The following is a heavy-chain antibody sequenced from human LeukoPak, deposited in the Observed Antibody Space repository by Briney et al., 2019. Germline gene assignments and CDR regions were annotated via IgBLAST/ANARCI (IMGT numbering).Heavy chain of an antibody. CDR2: IRYDGGNK. CDR3: AKGDYGYYYYMDV. CDR1: GFTFSSYG. V-gene: IGHV3-30*02. Sequence: GGSLRLSCAASGFTFSSYGMHWVRQAPGKGLEWVAFIRYDGGNKYYADSVKGRFTISRDNSKNTVYLQMNSLRADDTAIYYCAKGDYGYYYYMDVWGKGTTVTVSS. D-gene: IGHD4-17*01. J-gene: IGHJ6*03.